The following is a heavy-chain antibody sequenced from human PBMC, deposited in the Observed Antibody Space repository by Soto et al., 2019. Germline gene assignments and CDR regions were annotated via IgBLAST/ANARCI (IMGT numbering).Heavy chain of an antibody. CDR3: AHISLPTSSWCYFDY. J-gene: IGHJ4*02. V-gene: IGHV2-5*01. CDR1: GFSLSNSGVG. Sequence: SGPTLVNPTQTLTLTCTFSGFSLSNSGVGVGWIRQPPGKALEWLALIYWSDDKRYSPSLKSRLTIAKDTSKNQVVLTMTNVGPVDTARYYCAHISLPTSSWCYFDYWGQGTLVTVSS. CDR2: IYWSDDK. D-gene: IGHD6-13*01.